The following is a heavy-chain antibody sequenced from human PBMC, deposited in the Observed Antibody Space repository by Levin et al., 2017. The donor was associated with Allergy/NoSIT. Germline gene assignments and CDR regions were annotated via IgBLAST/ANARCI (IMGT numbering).Heavy chain of an antibody. CDR1: GFTFSSYW. CDR3: ALPMVRGVDFDY. J-gene: IGHJ4*02. D-gene: IGHD3-10*01. CDR2: INSDGSST. V-gene: IGHV3-74*01. Sequence: GGSLRLSCAASGFTFSSYWMHWVRQAPGKGLVWVSRINSDGSSTSYADSVKGRFTISRDNAKNTLYLQMNSLRAEDTAVYYCALPMVRGVDFDYWGQGTLVTVSS.